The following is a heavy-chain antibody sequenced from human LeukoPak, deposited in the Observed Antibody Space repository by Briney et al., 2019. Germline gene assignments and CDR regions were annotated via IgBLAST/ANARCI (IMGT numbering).Heavy chain of an antibody. J-gene: IGHJ5*02. CDR2: ISSGSGYI. V-gene: IGHV3-21*01. CDR1: RFTFSSYS. D-gene: IGHD3-3*02. Sequence: GGSLRLSCAASRFTFSSYSMSWVRQAPGKGLEWVSSISSGSGYIYYADSVKGRFTISRDNAKNSLYLQMNSLRAEDTAVYYCARDYQLWRAWFDPWGQGTLVTVSS. CDR3: ARDYQLWRAWFDP.